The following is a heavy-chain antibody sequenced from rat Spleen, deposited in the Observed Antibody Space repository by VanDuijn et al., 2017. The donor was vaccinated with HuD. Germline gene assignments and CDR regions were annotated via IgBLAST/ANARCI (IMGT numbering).Heavy chain of an antibody. CDR2: IAKTGGRT. J-gene: IGHJ3*01. CDR3: ARTGFAY. Sequence: EVQLVESGGGLVQPGRSLKLSCVASGFTFNNYWMTWIRQAPGKGLEWVASIAKTGGRTYYPDSVKGRFTISSDNAKSTLYLQMNSLRSEDTATYYCARTGFAYWGEGTLVTVSS. V-gene: IGHV5-31*01. CDR1: GFTFNNYW.